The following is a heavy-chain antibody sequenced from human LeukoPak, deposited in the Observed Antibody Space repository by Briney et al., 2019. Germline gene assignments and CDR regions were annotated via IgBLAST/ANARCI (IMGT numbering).Heavy chain of an antibody. V-gene: IGHV3-33*06. CDR2: IWYDGSNK. J-gene: IGHJ4*02. CDR3: AKENGYSSGCYDY. CDR1: GFTFSSYG. D-gene: IGHD6-19*01. Sequence: GGSLRLSCAASGFTFSSYGMHWVRQAPGKGLEWVAVIWYDGSNKYYADSEKGRFTISRDNSKNTLYLQMNSLRAEDTAVYYCAKENGYSSGCYDYWGQGTLVTVSS.